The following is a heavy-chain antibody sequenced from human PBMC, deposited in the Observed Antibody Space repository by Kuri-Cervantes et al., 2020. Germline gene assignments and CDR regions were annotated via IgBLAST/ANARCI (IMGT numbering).Heavy chain of an antibody. CDR3: AKDLRIGDPAMVFYRWFDL. J-gene: IGHJ5*02. D-gene: IGHD5-18*01. CDR2: IYYSGST. V-gene: IGHV4-28*03. Sequence: SQTLSLTCAVSGYSISSGNWWGWLRQTPGKRLEWIAYIYYSGSTNYNPSLKSRVTISVDTSQNQFSLKLSSVTAADTAVYYCAKDLRIGDPAMVFYRWFDLWGQGTLVTVSS. CDR1: GYSISSGNW.